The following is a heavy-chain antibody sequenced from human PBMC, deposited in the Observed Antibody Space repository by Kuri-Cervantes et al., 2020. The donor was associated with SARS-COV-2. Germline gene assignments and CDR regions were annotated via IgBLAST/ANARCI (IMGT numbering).Heavy chain of an antibody. CDR3: AKILTPGYCSGGSCYLGDY. V-gene: IGHV3-74*01. J-gene: IGHJ4*02. CDR2: INSDGSST. Sequence: GGSLRLSCAASGFTFSSYWMHWVRQAPGKGLVWVSRINSDGSSTSCADSVKGRFTISRDNAKNTLYLQMNSLRAEDTAVYYCAKILTPGYCSGGSCYLGDYWGQGTLVTVSS. D-gene: IGHD2-15*01. CDR1: GFTFSSYW.